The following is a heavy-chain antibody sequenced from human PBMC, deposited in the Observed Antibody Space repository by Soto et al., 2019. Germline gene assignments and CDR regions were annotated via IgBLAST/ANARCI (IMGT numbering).Heavy chain of an antibody. CDR3: AGGGGIVVVTAPYNH. J-gene: IGHJ5*02. D-gene: IGHD2-21*02. Sequence: ASVKVSCKASGYTFTSYYMNWVRQAPGQGLEWLGIINPSGGYTTYAQRFLGRVTMTSDTSTSTVHMEQGSLTSENTAVYYCAGGGGIVVVTAPYNHWGRETLITVSS. V-gene: IGHV1-46*03. CDR2: INPSGGYT. CDR1: GYTFTSYY.